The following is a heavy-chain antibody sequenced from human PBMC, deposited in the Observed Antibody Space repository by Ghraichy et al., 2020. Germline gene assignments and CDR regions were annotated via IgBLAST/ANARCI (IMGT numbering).Heavy chain of an antibody. CDR2: IKQDGSEK. D-gene: IGHD2-21*02. V-gene: IGHV3-7*01. J-gene: IGHJ5*02. CDR1: GFTFSSYW. Sequence: GESLRLSCAASGFTFSSYWMSWVRQAPGKGLEWVANIKQDGSEKYYVDSVKGRFTISRDNAKNSLYLQMNSLRAEDTAVYYCARDRRDCGGDCFLNWFDPWGQGTLVTVSS. CDR3: ARDRRDCGGDCFLNWFDP.